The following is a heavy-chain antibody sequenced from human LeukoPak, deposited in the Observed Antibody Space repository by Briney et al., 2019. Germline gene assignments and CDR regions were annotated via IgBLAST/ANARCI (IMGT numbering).Heavy chain of an antibody. J-gene: IGHJ4*02. CDR3: ARDDGSGSPYFDY. CDR1: GYTFTTYG. V-gene: IGHV1-18*01. D-gene: IGHD3-10*01. CDR2: ISAYSGDT. Sequence: ASVKVSCKASGYTFTTYGISWVRQAPGQGLEWMGWISAYSGDTNYAQKFQGRVTMTRDTSISTAYMELSRLRSDDTAVYYCARDDGSGSPYFDYWGQGTLVTVSS.